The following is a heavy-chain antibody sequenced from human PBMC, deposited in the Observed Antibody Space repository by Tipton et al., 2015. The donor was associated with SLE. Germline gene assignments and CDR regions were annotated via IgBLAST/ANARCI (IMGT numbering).Heavy chain of an antibody. J-gene: IGHJ6*03. V-gene: IGHV3-30*04. CDR3: ASSSWFYYYYYMDV. CDR2: ISYDGSNK. CDR1: GFTFSTYA. Sequence: SLRLSCAASGFTFSTYATHWVRQAPVKGLEWVAVISYDGSNKYYADSVKGRFTISRDNSKNTLYLQMNSLRAEDTAVYYCASSSWFYYYYYMDVWGKGTTVTVSS. D-gene: IGHD6-13*01.